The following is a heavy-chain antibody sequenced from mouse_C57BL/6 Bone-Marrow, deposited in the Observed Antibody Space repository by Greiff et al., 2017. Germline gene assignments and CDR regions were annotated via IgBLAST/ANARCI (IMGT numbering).Heavy chain of an antibody. V-gene: IGHV14-4*01. CDR1: GFNIKDDY. CDR3: TTGRWLFDY. CDR2: IDPENGDT. D-gene: IGHD2-3*01. J-gene: IGHJ2*01. Sequence: VQLQQSGAELVRPGASVKLSCTASGFNIKDDYMPWVKQRPEQGLEWIGWIDPENGDTESASKFQGKATITADTSSNTAYLQLSSLTSEDTAVYYCTTGRWLFDYWGQGTTLTVFS.